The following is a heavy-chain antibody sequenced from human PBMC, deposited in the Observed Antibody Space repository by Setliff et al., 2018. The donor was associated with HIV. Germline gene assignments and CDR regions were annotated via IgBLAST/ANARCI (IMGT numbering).Heavy chain of an antibody. D-gene: IGHD3-10*01. J-gene: IGHJ4*02. Sequence: ASETLSLTCTVSGGSMSSYYWSWIRQPPGKGLEWIGSIYYTGSTDYNPSLMSRVTISLDTPKNRFSLKLNSVIAADTAVYYCARNRVPSSLWGQGTLVTVS. V-gene: IGHV4-59*01. CDR2: IYYTGST. CDR3: ARNRVPSSL. CDR1: GGSMSSYY.